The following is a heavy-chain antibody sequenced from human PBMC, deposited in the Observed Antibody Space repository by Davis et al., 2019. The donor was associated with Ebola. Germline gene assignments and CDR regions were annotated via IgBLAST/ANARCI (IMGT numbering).Heavy chain of an antibody. CDR1: GFTFSCSA. CDR2: IRSKANSYAT. D-gene: IGHD2-21*02. V-gene: IGHV3-73*01. CDR3: TRSCGGDCERDY. Sequence: GESLKISCAASGFTFSCSARYWVRQPSGKGLEWVGRIRSKANSYATAYAASVKGRFTISRDDSKNTAYLQMNSLKTEDTAVYYCTRSCGGDCERDYWGQGTLVTVSS. J-gene: IGHJ4*02.